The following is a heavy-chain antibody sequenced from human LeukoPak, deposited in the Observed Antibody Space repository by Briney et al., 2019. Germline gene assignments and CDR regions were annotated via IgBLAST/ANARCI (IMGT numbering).Heavy chain of an antibody. V-gene: IGHV4-28*01. CDR1: GYSISSSNW. J-gene: IGHJ3*02. CDR3: ARMKVREQWNAFDI. Sequence: SDTLSLTCAVSGYSISSSNWWGWLRQPPGKGLEWIGYIYYSGSTYYNPSLKSRVTMSVDTSKNQFSLKLSSVTAVDTAVYYCARMKVREQWNAFDIWGQGTMVTVSS. D-gene: IGHD6-19*01. CDR2: IYYSGST.